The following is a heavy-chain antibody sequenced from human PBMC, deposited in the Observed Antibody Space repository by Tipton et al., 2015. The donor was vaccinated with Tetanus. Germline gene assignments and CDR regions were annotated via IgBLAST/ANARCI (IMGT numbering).Heavy chain of an antibody. CDR1: GFTFSEFTFADAW. Sequence: SLRLSCAASGFTFSEFTFADAWMSWVRRAPGKGLEWIGRIKSKLDGGAIDYAAPMEGRFITSRDDSQNAVFLQMNSLKPEDTAVYYCSTSGPGVSGGDYWGQGTLVTVSS. CDR2: IKSKLDGGAI. CDR3: STSGPGVSGGDY. V-gene: IGHV3-15*01. D-gene: IGHD3-16*01. J-gene: IGHJ4*02.